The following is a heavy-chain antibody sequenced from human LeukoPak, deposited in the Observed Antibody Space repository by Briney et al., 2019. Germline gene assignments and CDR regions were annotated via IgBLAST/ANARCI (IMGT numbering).Heavy chain of an antibody. CDR1: GYTFTGYY. CDR2: INPNSGGT. Sequence: ASVKVSCKASGYTFTGYYMHWVRQAPGQGLEWMGWINPNSGGTNYAQKFQGRVTMTRDTSISTAYMELSRLRSDDTAVYYCASAPVTYGDYVFLYGMAVWRQGTTVTVS. CDR3: ASAPVTYGDYVFLYGMAV. V-gene: IGHV1-2*02. D-gene: IGHD3-16*01. J-gene: IGHJ6*02.